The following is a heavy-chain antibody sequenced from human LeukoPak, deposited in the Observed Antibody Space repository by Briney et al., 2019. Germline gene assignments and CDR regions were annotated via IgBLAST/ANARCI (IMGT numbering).Heavy chain of an antibody. V-gene: IGHV3-20*04. J-gene: IGHJ4*02. Sequence: AGGSLRLSCVASGFTFDDYGMSWVRQAPGKGLEWVSGISGGDTGYADSVKGRFSISRDNAKHSLYLQMNSLRADDTALYYCARDRGSGRYPAGDYWGQGTLVTVSS. CDR1: GFTFDDYG. D-gene: IGHD1-26*01. CDR2: ISGGDT. CDR3: ARDRGSGRYPAGDY.